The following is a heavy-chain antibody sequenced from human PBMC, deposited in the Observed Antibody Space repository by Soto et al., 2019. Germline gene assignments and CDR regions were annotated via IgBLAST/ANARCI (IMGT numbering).Heavy chain of an antibody. J-gene: IGHJ6*03. D-gene: IGHD3-16*02. CDR3: AKEGSPYDYIWGSYRYVADYYYYYMDV. CDR2: ISYDGSNK. V-gene: IGHV3-30*18. Sequence: GGSLRLSCAASGFTFSSYGMHWVRQAPGKGLEWVAVISYDGSNKYYADSVKGRFTISRNNSKNTLYLQMNSLGAEDTAVYYCAKEGSPYDYIWGSYRYVADYYYYYMDVWGKGTTVTVSS. CDR1: GFTFSSYG.